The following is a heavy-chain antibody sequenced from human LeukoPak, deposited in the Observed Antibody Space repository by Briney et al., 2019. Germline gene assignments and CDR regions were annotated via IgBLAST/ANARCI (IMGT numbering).Heavy chain of an antibody. D-gene: IGHD2-15*01. Sequence: GGSLRLSRAASGFTFSSYSMNWVRQAPGKGLEWVSSISSSSSYIYYADSVKGRFTISRDNAKNSLYLQMNSLRAEDTAVYYCARDHIIEHIVVVVAASPYYYYGMDVWGKGTTVTVSS. CDR2: ISSSSSYI. CDR3: ARDHIIEHIVVVVAASPYYYYGMDV. J-gene: IGHJ6*04. CDR1: GFTFSSYS. V-gene: IGHV3-21*01.